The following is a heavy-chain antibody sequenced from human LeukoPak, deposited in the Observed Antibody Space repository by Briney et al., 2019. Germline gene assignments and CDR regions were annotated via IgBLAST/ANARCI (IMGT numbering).Heavy chain of an antibody. CDR3: ASSRYDSSGYYGIIDY. V-gene: IGHV3-48*04. J-gene: IGHJ4*02. CDR2: ISSSGSTI. Sequence: GGSLRLSCAASGFTFSNHGMNWVRQAPGKGLEWVSYISSSGSTIYYADSVKGRFTISRDNAKNSLYLQMNSLRAEDTALYYCASSRYDSSGYYGIIDYWGQGTLVTVSS. CDR1: GFTFSNHG. D-gene: IGHD3-22*01.